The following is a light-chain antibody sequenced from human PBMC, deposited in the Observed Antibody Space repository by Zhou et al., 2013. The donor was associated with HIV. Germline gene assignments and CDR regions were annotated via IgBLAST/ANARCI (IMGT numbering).Light chain of an antibody. J-gene: IGKJ2*01. CDR2: DAS. V-gene: IGKV1-12*01. CDR1: QDISGW. CDR3: QQSYSTPYT. Sequence: DIQMTQSPSSVSASVGDRITITCRASQDISGWLAWYQQNPGKAPRLLIFDASGLQSGVPLRFSGRGSGTDFTLTISSLQPEDFATYYCQQSYSTPYTFGQGTKLEIK.